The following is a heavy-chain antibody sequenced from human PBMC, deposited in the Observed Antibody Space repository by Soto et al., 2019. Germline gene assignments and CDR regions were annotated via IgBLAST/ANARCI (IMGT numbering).Heavy chain of an antibody. D-gene: IGHD4-4*01. J-gene: IGHJ6*02. Sequence: QVQLVQSGAEVKKPGSSVRVSCQASGGTFTTYAFNWVRQAPGQGLEWMGGIIPMYNKPNYAPNFLGRVTISAHPSTSTASMELTTLRSEGTAVYFCARGYSGGYYYDMDVWGQGTTVTVSS. CDR1: GGTFTTYA. CDR3: ARGYSGGYYYDMDV. V-gene: IGHV1-69*01. CDR2: IIPMYNKP.